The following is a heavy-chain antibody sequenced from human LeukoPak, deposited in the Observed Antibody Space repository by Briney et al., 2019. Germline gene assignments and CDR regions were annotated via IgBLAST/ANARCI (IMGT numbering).Heavy chain of an antibody. CDR1: GYTFTSYG. J-gene: IGHJ3*02. CDR2: ISAYNGNT. D-gene: IGHD3-16*01. V-gene: IGHV1-18*01. CDR3: ARDHLWGSSDAFDI. Sequence: GASVKVSCKASGYTFTSYGISWVRQAPGQGLEWMGWISAYNGNTNYAQKLQGRVTMTTDTSTSTVYMELSSLRSEDTAVYYCARDHLWGSSDAFDIWGQGTMVTVSS.